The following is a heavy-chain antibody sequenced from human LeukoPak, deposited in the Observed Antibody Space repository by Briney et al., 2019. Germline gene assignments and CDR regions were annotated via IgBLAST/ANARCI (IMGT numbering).Heavy chain of an antibody. V-gene: IGHV3-23*01. CDR3: AKDYSDSRVADVFLEY. Sequence: GGSLRLSCAASGLTFSDYAMSWFRQAPGKGLEWVSGITSGFTPLYADYVKGRFTISRDNSKNTFHLQLNSLRAEDTAVYYCAKDYSDSRVADVFLEYWGQGTLVTVSS. CDR1: GLTFSDYA. D-gene: IGHD2-15*01. J-gene: IGHJ4*02. CDR2: ITSGFTP.